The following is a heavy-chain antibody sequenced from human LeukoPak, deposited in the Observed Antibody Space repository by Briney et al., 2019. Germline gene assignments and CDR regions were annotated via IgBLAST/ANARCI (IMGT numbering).Heavy chain of an antibody. Sequence: GGSLRLSCAASGFTFNNYVLSWVRQAPGKGLEWVSTITVSGGNTYYADSVKGRFTISRDNSKNTIYLQMNSLRAEDTAVYYCAKDWGGGGSIWYLGDYWGQGTLVTVSS. V-gene: IGHV3-23*01. D-gene: IGHD6-13*01. CDR2: ITVSGGNT. CDR3: AKDWGGGGSIWYLGDY. CDR1: GFTFNNYV. J-gene: IGHJ4*02.